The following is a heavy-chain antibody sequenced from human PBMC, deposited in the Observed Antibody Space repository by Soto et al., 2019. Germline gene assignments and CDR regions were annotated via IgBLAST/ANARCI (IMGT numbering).Heavy chain of an antibody. Sequence: RASVKVSCKASGYTFTSYDINWVRQATGQGLEWMGWMNPNSGNTGYAQKFQGRVTMTRNTSISTAYMELSSLRSEDTAVYYCARGAGYDFWSGYTNNWFDPWGQGTLVTVSS. CDR1: GYTFTSYD. D-gene: IGHD3-3*01. J-gene: IGHJ5*02. V-gene: IGHV1-8*01. CDR3: ARGAGYDFWSGYTNNWFDP. CDR2: MNPNSGNT.